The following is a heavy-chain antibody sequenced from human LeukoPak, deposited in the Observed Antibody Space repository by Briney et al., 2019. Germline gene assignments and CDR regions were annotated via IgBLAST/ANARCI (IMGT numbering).Heavy chain of an antibody. V-gene: IGHV3-64D*09. CDR1: GFTFSSYA. Sequence: GGSLRLSCSASGFTFSSYAMHWVRQAPGKGLEYVSAISSNGGSTYYADSVKGRFTISRDNSKNTLYLQMSSLRAEDTVVYYCVKFMVGATYYYYYGMDVWGQGTTVTVSS. J-gene: IGHJ6*02. CDR2: ISSNGGST. CDR3: VKFMVGATYYYYYGMDV. D-gene: IGHD1-26*01.